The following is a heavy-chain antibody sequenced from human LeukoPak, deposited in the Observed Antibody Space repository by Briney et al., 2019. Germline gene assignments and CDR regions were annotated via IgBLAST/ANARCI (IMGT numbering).Heavy chain of an antibody. Sequence: GGSLRLSCAASGFTFSSFGMSWVRQAPGKGLGWVAFIRDDGSNKHYADSVKGRFSISRDNSKNTLYLQMNSLRAEDRGVYFCANPQYWGQGTLVTVSS. D-gene: IGHD4-11*01. CDR3: ANPQY. V-gene: IGHV3-30*02. J-gene: IGHJ4*02. CDR2: IRDDGSNK. CDR1: GFTFSSFG.